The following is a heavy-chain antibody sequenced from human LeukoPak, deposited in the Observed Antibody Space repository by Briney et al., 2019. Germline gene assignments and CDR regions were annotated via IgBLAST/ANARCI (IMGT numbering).Heavy chain of an antibody. D-gene: IGHD3-3*01. Sequence: GGSLRLSCAASGFTFTSYDINWVRQATGQGLEWMGWMNPNSGNTGYAQKFQGRVTMTRNTSISTAYMELSSLRSEDTAVYYCARGGPPYYDFWSGYYSAPPFDPWGQGTLVTVSS. CDR2: MNPNSGNT. J-gene: IGHJ5*02. CDR3: ARGGPPYYDFWSGYYSAPPFDP. V-gene: IGHV1-8*01. CDR1: GFTFTSYD.